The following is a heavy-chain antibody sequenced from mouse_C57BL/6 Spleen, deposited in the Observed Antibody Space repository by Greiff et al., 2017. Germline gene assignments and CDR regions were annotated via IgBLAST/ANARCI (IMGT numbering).Heavy chain of an antibody. CDR2: INPNNGGT. V-gene: IGHV1-22*01. CDR1: GYTFTDYY. J-gene: IGHJ2*01. CDR3: ARGLRYYFDH. Sequence: VQLQQSGPELVKPGASVKMSCKASGYTFTDYYMHWVKQSPGQSLEWIGYINPNNGGTSYNQKFKGKATLTVNKSSSTAYMELRSLTSEDSAVYYCARGLRYYFDHWGEGTTLIVAS. D-gene: IGHD1-1*01.